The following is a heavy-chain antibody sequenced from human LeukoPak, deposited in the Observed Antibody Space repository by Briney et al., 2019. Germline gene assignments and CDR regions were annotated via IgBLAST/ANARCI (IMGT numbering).Heavy chain of an antibody. CDR2: IYSGGST. CDR3: ARLRITMVRGVTEDY. J-gene: IGHJ4*02. Sequence: PGGSLRLSCAASGFIFSDYYMSWIRQVPGKGLEWVSVIYSGGSTYYADSVKGRFTISRDNSKNTLYLQMNSLRAEDTAVYYCARLRITMVRGVTEDYWGQGTLVTVSS. CDR1: GFIFSDYY. D-gene: IGHD3-10*01. V-gene: IGHV3-53*01.